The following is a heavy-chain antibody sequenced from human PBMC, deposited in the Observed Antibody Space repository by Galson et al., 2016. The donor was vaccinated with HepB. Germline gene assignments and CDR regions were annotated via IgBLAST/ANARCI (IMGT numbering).Heavy chain of an antibody. CDR2: IYWDDDK. V-gene: IGHV2-5*02. D-gene: IGHD3-3*01. Sequence: PALVKPTQTLTLTCTFSGFSLSTSGVGVGWFRQPPGKALEWLAVIYWDDDKRYSPSLTSRLTITKDTSKKQVVLTLTNMDPVDTATYYCAHRHYNFWSAFLHWGQGTLVTVAS. CDR1: GFSLSTSGVG. J-gene: IGHJ4*02. CDR3: AHRHYNFWSAFLH.